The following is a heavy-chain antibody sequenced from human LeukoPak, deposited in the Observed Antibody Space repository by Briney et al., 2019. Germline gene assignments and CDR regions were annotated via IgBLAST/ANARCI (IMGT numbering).Heavy chain of an antibody. CDR1: GYSFTSHW. J-gene: IGHJ6*03. D-gene: IGHD4-17*01. CDR3: AGSTYGDYYMDV. Sequence: GESLKISCKGFGYSFTSHWIGWVRQMPGKGLEWMGIIYPGDSDTRYSPSFQGQVTISARKTISTAYLQGSSLTASDAAMYYCAGSTYGDYYMDVGGKGTTVTVSS. V-gene: IGHV5-51*01. CDR2: IYPGDSDT.